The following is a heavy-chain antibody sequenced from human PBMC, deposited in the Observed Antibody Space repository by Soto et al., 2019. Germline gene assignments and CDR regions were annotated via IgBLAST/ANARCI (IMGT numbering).Heavy chain of an antibody. CDR3: AKGGSGSSMYWIS. Sequence: GGSLRLSCSASGFTFSANWMTWVRQAPGKGLEWVANIKRDGGETYYVDSVKGRFTISRDNAKNSLYLQLDSLRAEDTAIYFCAKGGSGSSMYWISSGQGTLVTVAS. CDR1: GFTFSANW. CDR2: IKRDGGET. V-gene: IGHV3-7*05. D-gene: IGHD2-8*02. J-gene: IGHJ5*02.